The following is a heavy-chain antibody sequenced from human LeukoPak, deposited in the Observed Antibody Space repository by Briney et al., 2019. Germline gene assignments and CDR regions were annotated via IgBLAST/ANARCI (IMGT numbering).Heavy chain of an antibody. CDR2: ISTSSSYI. V-gene: IGHV3-21*01. CDR1: GFTFSSYS. Sequence: GGSLRLSCAASGFTFSSYSMNWVRQAPGKGLEWVSSISTSSSYIYSADSVKGRFTISRDNAKNSLCLQMNSLRAEDTAVYYCARDSTLYDSSGDAFDIWGQGTMVTVSS. CDR3: ARDSTLYDSSGDAFDI. J-gene: IGHJ3*02. D-gene: IGHD3-22*01.